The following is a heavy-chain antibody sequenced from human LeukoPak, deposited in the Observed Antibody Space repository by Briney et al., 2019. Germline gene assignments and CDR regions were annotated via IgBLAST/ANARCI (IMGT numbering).Heavy chain of an antibody. CDR1: GGSISSSSYY. CDR2: IYYSGST. CDR3: ARAPPEYYDSSGYYLDAFDI. J-gene: IGHJ3*02. Sequence: PSETPSLTCTVSGGSISSSSYYWGWIRQPPGKGLEWIGSIYYSGSTYYNPSFKSRVTISVDTSKNQFSLKLSSVTAADTAVYYCARAPPEYYDSSGYYLDAFDIWGQGTMVTVSS. D-gene: IGHD3-22*01. V-gene: IGHV4-39*07.